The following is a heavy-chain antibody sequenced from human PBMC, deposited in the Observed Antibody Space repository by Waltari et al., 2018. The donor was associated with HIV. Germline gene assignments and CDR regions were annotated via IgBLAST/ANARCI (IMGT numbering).Heavy chain of an antibody. CDR1: GGTFSRYA. J-gene: IGHJ6*02. CDR3: ARVKPGGYSYGYYYGMDV. D-gene: IGHD5-18*01. CDR2: MIPILATA. V-gene: IGHV1-69*01. Sequence: QVQLVQSGAEVKKPGCSVKVSCKASGGTFSRYATSWVRQAPGQGLEWMGGMIPILATANKAQRLQGRVRITADESTSTAYMGLRSVWSEDTAVYFCARVKPGGYSYGYYYGMDVWGQGTTVTVSS.